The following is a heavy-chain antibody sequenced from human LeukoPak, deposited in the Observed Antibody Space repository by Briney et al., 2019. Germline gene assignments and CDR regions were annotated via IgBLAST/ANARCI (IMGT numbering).Heavy chain of an antibody. J-gene: IGHJ6*03. V-gene: IGHV1-18*01. D-gene: IGHD6-25*01. Sequence: ASVKVSCKASGYTFTSYGISWVRQAPVQGLEWMGWISAYNGNTNYAQKLQGRVTMTTDTSTSTAYMELRSLRSDDTAVYYCARGGSPRYYYYYMDVWGKGTTVTVSS. CDR2: ISAYNGNT. CDR3: ARGGSPRYYYYYMDV. CDR1: GYTFTSYG.